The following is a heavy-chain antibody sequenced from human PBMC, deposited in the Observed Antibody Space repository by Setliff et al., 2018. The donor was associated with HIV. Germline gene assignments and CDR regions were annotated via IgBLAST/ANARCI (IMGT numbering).Heavy chain of an antibody. CDR2: ISTSGST. CDR1: GGSINSYY. V-gene: IGHV4-4*08. D-gene: IGHD6-13*01. J-gene: IGHJ4*02. Sequence: SQTLSLTCTVSGGSINSYYWSWIRQPPGKALEWIGYISTSGSTNYNPSLKSRVTISVDTSKNQFSLKLTSVTAADTAVYYCAKMVGQQLPPLYWGQGTLVNVSS. CDR3: AKMVGQQLPPLY.